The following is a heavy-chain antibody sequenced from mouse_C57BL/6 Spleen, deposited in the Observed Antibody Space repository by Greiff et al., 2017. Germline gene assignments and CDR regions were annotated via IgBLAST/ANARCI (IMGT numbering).Heavy chain of an antibody. CDR2: ISSGSSTI. CDR3: ARPHYYGSSYPDY. D-gene: IGHD1-1*01. J-gene: IGHJ2*01. Sequence: EVKLVESGGGLVKPGGSLKLSCAASGFTFSDYGMHWVRQAPEKGLEWVAYISSGSSTIYYADTVKGRFTISRDNAKNTLFLQMTSLRSEGTAMYYCARPHYYGSSYPDYWGQGTTLTVSS. CDR1: GFTFSDYG. V-gene: IGHV5-17*01.